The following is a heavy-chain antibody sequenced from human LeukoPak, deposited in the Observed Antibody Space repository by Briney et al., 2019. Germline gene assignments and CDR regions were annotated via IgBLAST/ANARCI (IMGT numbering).Heavy chain of an antibody. CDR1: GFTFSSHE. D-gene: IGHD5-18*01. Sequence: GGSLRLSCAASGFTFSSHEMNWVRQAPGKGLEWVSYISSSGSTIYYADSVKGRFTISRDDAKNSLYLQMNSLRAEDTAVYYCAREGVILGYGLWGQGTLVTVSS. CDR3: AREGVILGYGL. CDR2: ISSSGSTI. J-gene: IGHJ4*02. V-gene: IGHV3-48*03.